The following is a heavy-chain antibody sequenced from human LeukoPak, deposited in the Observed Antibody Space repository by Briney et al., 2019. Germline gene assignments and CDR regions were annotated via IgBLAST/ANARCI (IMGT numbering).Heavy chain of an antibody. Sequence: PGGSLRLSCAASGFTFSSYAMSWVRQAPGKGLEWVSAISGSGGSTYYADSVKGRFTISRDNSKNTLYLQMNSLRAEDTAVYCCAKEVPRIAVAGTKGYFDYWGQGTLVTVSS. CDR2: ISGSGGST. J-gene: IGHJ4*02. CDR1: GFTFSSYA. D-gene: IGHD6-19*01. CDR3: AKEVPRIAVAGTKGYFDY. V-gene: IGHV3-23*01.